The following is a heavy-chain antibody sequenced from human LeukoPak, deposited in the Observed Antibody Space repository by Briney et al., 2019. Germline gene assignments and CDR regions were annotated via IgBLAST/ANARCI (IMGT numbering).Heavy chain of an antibody. J-gene: IGHJ4*02. D-gene: IGHD3-9*01. CDR3: ARDGGGYYDIRWGFDY. CDR1: GFTFSSYE. V-gene: IGHV3-48*03. CDR2: ISSSGSTI. Sequence: GGSLRLSCAASGFTFSSYEMNWVRQAPGKGLEWVSYISSSGSTIYYADSVKGRFTISRDNAKSSLYLQMNSLRAEDTAVYYCARDGGGYYDIRWGFDYWGQGTLVTVSS.